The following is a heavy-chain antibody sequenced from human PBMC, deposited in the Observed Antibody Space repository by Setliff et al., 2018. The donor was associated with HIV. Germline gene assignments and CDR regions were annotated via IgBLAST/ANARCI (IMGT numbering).Heavy chain of an antibody. CDR1: GGSFSGYY. Sequence: SETLSLTCAVYGGSFSGYYWSWIRLPAGKGLEWIGQIHTSGSTNYNPSLKSRLTIPIDTSKNQFSLKLNSVTATDTAVYYCALDPGYRRDYWGQGTLVTVSS. D-gene: IGHD5-12*01. CDR3: ALDPGYRRDY. J-gene: IGHJ4*02. V-gene: IGHV4-59*10. CDR2: IHTSGST.